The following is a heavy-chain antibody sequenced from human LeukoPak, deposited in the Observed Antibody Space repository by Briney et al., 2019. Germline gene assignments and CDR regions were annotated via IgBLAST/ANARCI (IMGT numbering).Heavy chain of an antibody. CDR1: GYTFTSYG. CDR3: ARVERLVVPAAMIWDNYYYGMDV. V-gene: IGHV1-18*01. Sequence: ASVRVSCKASGYTFTSYGISWVRQAPGQGLEWMGLISAYNGNTNYAQKLQGRVTMTTDTSTSTAYMELRSLRSDDTAVYYCARVERLVVPAAMIWDNYYYGMDVWGQGTTVTVSS. J-gene: IGHJ6*02. D-gene: IGHD2-2*01. CDR2: ISAYNGNT.